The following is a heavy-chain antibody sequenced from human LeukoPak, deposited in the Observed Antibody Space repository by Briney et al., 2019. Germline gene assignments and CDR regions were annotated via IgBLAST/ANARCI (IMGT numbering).Heavy chain of an antibody. V-gene: IGHV4-39*01. CDR1: GGSISSSSYY. Sequence: SETLSLTCTVFGGSISSSSYYWGWIRQPPGKGLEWIGSIYYSGSTYYNPSLKSRVTISVDTSKNQFSLQLSSVIAADTAVYYCGRYSASSGWFDPWGQGTLVTVSS. J-gene: IGHJ5*02. CDR3: GRYSASSGWFDP. D-gene: IGHD1-26*01. CDR2: IYYSGST.